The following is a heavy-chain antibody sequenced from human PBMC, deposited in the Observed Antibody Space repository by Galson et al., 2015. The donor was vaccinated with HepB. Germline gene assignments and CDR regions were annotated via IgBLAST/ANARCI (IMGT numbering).Heavy chain of an antibody. CDR1: GLSVKTNY. CDR2: FYSNGGT. D-gene: IGHD2-2*02. J-gene: IGHJ4*02. Sequence: SLRLSCAASGLSVKTNYMSWVRQAPGKGLEWASVFYSNGGTYYANSVKGRFTISRDESKNTVFLQMNSLRAEDTAVYYCASLTPNTYLLNFWGQGIQVTVSS. V-gene: IGHV3-53*01. CDR3: ASLTPNTYLLNF.